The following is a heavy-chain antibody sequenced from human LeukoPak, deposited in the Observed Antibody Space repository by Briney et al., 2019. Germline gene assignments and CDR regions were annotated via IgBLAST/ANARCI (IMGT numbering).Heavy chain of an antibody. D-gene: IGHD5-24*01. V-gene: IGHV3-7*04. CDR3: TRVGYIDEGIDY. Sequence: GGSLRLYCVASGFPFSSYWMTWVRQPPGKGLEWVANIKQDGSKKSYVDSVKGRFTISRDNAKNSLYLQMNSLRAEDTAIYYCTRVGYIDEGIDYWGQGTLATVSS. CDR2: IKQDGSKK. CDR1: GFPFSSYW. J-gene: IGHJ4*02.